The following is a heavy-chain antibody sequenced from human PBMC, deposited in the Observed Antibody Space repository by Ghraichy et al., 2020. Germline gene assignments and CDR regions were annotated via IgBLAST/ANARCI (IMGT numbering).Heavy chain of an antibody. V-gene: IGHV4-30-2*01. CDR3: AREGLGSGTYYYFDF. J-gene: IGHJ4*02. CDR2: IYRGVST. CDR1: GASISRGGYS. D-gene: IGHD3-10*01. Sequence: SETLSLTCGVSGASISRGGYSWSWIRQPPGKGLEWIGYIYRGVSTFYNPSLKTRVTMSVDTSKNQFSLRLTSVTAADTAVYYCAREGLGSGTYYYFDFWGQGTVVTVSS.